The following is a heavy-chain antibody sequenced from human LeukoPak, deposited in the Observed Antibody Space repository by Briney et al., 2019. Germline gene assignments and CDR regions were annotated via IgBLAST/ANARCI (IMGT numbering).Heavy chain of an antibody. CDR3: VRVWNPQALDY. V-gene: IGHV3-48*03. J-gene: IGHJ4*02. CDR1: GFTFSSYE. D-gene: IGHD1-1*01. Sequence: GGSLRLSCVASGFTFSSYEMNWVRQAPGKGLECISYIDGSGSTRYYADSVKDRFTISRDNAKSSLYLQMDSLRAEDTAVYYCVRVWNPQALDYWGQGTLVTVSS. CDR2: IDGSGSTR.